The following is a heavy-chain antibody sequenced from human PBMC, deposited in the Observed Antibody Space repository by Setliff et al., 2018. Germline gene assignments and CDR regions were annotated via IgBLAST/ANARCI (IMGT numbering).Heavy chain of an antibody. CDR1: GYTFSSYG. D-gene: IGHD4-17*01. Sequence: WASVKVSCKASGYTFSSYGVHWVRQAPGQRLEWMGWINAANGNTKYSQKFQGRVTITRDTSASTAYMELRSPRSDDTAVYYCARDYGASDGFDIWGQGTMVTVSS. V-gene: IGHV1-3*01. J-gene: IGHJ3*02. CDR3: ARDYGASDGFDI. CDR2: INAANGNT.